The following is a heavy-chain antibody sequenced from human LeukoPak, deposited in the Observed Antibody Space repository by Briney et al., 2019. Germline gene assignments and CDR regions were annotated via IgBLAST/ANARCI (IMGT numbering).Heavy chain of an antibody. CDR2: INQNGGEK. CDR3: ARYRHLGY. CDR1: GFTLRGYG. Sequence: GGPLRLSCADSGFTLRGYGRNWVRQAPGKGLEWVANINQNGGEKYYVDSVKGRFTISRDNGKNSLYLQMNSLRAEDTAVYYCARYRHLGYWGQGTLVTVSS. J-gene: IGHJ4*02. V-gene: IGHV3-7*01.